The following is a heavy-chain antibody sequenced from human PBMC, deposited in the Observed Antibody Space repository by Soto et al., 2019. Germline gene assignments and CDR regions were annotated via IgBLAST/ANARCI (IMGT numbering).Heavy chain of an antibody. J-gene: IGHJ6*02. CDR3: TTDRPYDFWSGYYKRDYYGMDV. CDR2: IKSKTDGGTT. V-gene: IGHV3-15*01. D-gene: IGHD3-3*01. Sequence: GGSLKLSCAASVFTFSNAWLSWVRQAPGKGLEWVGRIKSKTDGGTTDYAAPVKGRFTTSRDDSKNTLYLQMNSLKTEDTAVYYCTTDRPYDFWSGYYKRDYYGMDVWGQGTTVTVSS. CDR1: VFTFSNAW.